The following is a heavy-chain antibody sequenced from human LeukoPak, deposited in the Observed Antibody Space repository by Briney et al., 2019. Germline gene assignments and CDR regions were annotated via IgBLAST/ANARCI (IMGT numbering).Heavy chain of an antibody. Sequence: GGPLRLSCAASGFTLRSYDMSWVRQAPGKGLEWVAATSGSGVNSYYADSVRGRFTISRDNSQNTLYLQMDSLRAEDTALHCCAKEYSGYDFDYWGQGTLVTVSS. V-gene: IGHV3-23*01. CDR2: TSGSGVNS. CDR1: GFTLRSYD. J-gene: IGHJ4*02. D-gene: IGHD5-12*01. CDR3: AKEYSGYDFDY.